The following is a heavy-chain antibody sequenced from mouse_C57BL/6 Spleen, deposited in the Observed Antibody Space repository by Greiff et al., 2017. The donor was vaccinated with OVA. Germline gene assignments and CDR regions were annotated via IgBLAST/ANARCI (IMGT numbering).Heavy chain of an antibody. V-gene: IGHV5-9-1*02. D-gene: IGHD1-2*01. J-gene: IGHJ4*01. Sequence: EVQVVESGAGLVKPGGSLKLSCAASGFTFSSYAMSWVRQTPEKRLEWVAYISSGGDYIYYADTVKGRFTISRDNARNTLYLQMSSLKSEDTAMYYCTRDRPTTAYAMDYWGQGTSVTVSS. CDR3: TRDRPTTAYAMDY. CDR1: GFTFSSYA. CDR2: ISSGGDYI.